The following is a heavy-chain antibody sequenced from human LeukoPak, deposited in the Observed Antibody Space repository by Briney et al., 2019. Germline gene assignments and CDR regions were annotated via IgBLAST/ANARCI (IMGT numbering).Heavy chain of an antibody. CDR2: ISSSSSYI. D-gene: IGHD6-13*01. Sequence: GGSLRLSCAASGFTFSSYSMNWVRQAPGKGLEWVSSISSSSSYIYYADSVKGRFTISRDNSKNSLYLQMNSLRAEDTAVYYCARSSFARWFDPWGQGTLVTVSS. CDR3: ARSSFARWFDP. V-gene: IGHV3-21*01. CDR1: GFTFSSYS. J-gene: IGHJ5*02.